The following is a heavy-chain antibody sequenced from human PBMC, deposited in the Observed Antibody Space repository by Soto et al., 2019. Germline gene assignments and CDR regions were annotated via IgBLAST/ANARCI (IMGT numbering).Heavy chain of an antibody. D-gene: IGHD7-27*01. V-gene: IGHV3-48*02. J-gene: IGHJ6*02. Sequence: EVQLVESGGGLVQPGGSLRLSCAASGFTFSSYSMNWVRQAPGKGLQWISYISSSSNTIYYADSVKGRFTISRDYAKNSLYLQMNGLTDEDTAVSYGVRGVPGDQTYFWYGMDVWGQGTTVTVSS. CDR2: ISSSSNTI. CDR1: GFTFSSYS. CDR3: VRGVPGDQTYFWYGMDV.